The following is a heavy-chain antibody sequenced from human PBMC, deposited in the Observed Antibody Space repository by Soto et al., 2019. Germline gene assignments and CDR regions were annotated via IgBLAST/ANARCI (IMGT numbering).Heavy chain of an antibody. CDR1: GGSISSGGYY. CDR2: IYYSGST. V-gene: IGHV4-31*03. Sequence: PSETLSLTCTVSGGSISSGGYYWSWIRQHPGKGLEWIGYIYYSGSTYYNPSLKSRVTISVDTSKNQFSLKLSSVTAADTAVYYFARSFGVAAAGPFDYWSQGTLVTVSS. J-gene: IGHJ4*02. D-gene: IGHD6-13*01. CDR3: ARSFGVAAAGPFDY.